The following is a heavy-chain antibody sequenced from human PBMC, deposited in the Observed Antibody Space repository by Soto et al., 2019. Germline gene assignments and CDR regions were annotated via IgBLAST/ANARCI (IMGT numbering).Heavy chain of an antibody. CDR2: IRASDDVT. CDR1: GFTFNTYG. D-gene: IGHD3-22*01. V-gene: IGHV3-23*01. Sequence: QLLESGGGLVQPGGSLRLSCEASGFTFNTYGMSWVRQAPGKGLEWVSSIRASDDVTYHADSVKGRFTSSRDISKNTLFLQMNSLSAADTAVYYCARSPIYYDSGAYYLERSVYHYDHCGPGTLVTVSS. J-gene: IGHJ1*01. CDR3: ARSPIYYDSGAYYLERSVYHYDH.